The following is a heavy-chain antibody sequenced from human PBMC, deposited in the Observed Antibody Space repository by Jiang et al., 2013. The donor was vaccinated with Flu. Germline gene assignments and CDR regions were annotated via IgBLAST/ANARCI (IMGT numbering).Heavy chain of an antibody. J-gene: IGHJ3*02. CDR3: ASTMVRGVIPRQSGGAFDI. D-gene: IGHD3-10*01. CDR1: GFTFSSYA. V-gene: IGHV3-23*01. Sequence: VQLLESGGGLVQPGGSLRLSCAASGFTFSSYAMSWVRQAPGKGLEWVSAISGSGGSTYYADSVKGRFTISRDNSKNTLYLQMNSLRAEDTAVYYCASTMVRGVIPRQSGGAFDIWGQGTMVTVSS. CDR2: ISGSGGST.